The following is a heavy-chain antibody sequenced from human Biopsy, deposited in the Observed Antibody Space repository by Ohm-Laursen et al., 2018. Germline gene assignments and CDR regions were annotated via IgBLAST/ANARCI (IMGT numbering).Heavy chain of an antibody. CDR1: GDSISSYY. CDR3: ARDRGYYSDRTVPGYFDL. J-gene: IGHJ2*01. D-gene: IGHD3-22*01. V-gene: IGHV4-59*01. Sequence: SETLSLTCTASGDSISSYYWSWIWQPPGKGLQWIGYVYYTGSTDYNPSLQSRVTISVDTSKNHFSLRLRSVTPADTAIYYCARDRGYYSDRTVPGYFDLWGRGTLVTVSS. CDR2: VYYTGST.